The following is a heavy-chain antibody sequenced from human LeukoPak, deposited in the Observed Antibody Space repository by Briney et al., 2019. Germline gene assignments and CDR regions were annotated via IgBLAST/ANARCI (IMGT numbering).Heavy chain of an antibody. CDR2: ISGSGGST. Sequence: PGGSVRLSCAASGFTFSSYAMSWVRQAPGKGLEGVSAISGSGGSTYYADSVKGRFTISRDNSKNTLYLQMNSLRAEDTAVYYCAKVGATRYYYYYYMDVWGKGTTVTVSS. D-gene: IGHD1-26*01. CDR3: AKVGATRYYYYYYMDV. CDR1: GFTFSSYA. J-gene: IGHJ6*03. V-gene: IGHV3-23*01.